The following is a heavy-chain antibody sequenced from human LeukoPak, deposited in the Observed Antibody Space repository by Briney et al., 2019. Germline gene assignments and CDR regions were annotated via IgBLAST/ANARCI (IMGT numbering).Heavy chain of an antibody. CDR3: ARVPTYGWLDP. CDR1: GGSISSYY. Sequence: SEILSLTCTVSGGSISSYYWSWIRQPPGKGLEWIGYIYYSGSTNYNPSLKSRVTISVDTSKNQFSLKLSSVTAADTAVYYCARVPTYGWLDPWGQGTLVTVSS. CDR2: IYYSGST. J-gene: IGHJ5*02. D-gene: IGHD3-16*01. V-gene: IGHV4-59*01.